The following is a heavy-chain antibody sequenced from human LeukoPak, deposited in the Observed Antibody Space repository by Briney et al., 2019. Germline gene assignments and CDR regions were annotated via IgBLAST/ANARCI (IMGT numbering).Heavy chain of an antibody. V-gene: IGHV4-59*01. CDR1: GGSISSYY. D-gene: IGHD3-22*01. CDR2: IYYSGST. Sequence: SETLSLTCTVSGGSISSYYWSWIRQPPGKGLEWIGYIYYSGSTNYNPSLKSRVTISVDTSKNQFSLKLSSVTAADTAVYYCARVPNYYDSSGYYYFDYWGQGTLVTVSS. J-gene: IGHJ4*02. CDR3: ARVPNYYDSSGYYYFDY.